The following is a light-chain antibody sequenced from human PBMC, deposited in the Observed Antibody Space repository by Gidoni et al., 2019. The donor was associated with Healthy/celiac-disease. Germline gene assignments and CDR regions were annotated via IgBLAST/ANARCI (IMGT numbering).Light chain of an antibody. CDR2: DAS. CDR1: QSVSSY. J-gene: IGKJ4*01. Sequence: DIVLTQSPATLSLYPGERATLSCRDSQSVSSYLAWYQQKPGQAPRLLIYDASNRATGIPARFSGSGSGTDFTLTISILEHEDFAVYYCQQRSNWLTFGGGTKVEIK. V-gene: IGKV3-11*01. CDR3: QQRSNWLT.